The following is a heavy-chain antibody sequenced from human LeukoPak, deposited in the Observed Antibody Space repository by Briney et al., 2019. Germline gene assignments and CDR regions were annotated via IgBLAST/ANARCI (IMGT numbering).Heavy chain of an antibody. V-gene: IGHV3-23*01. Sequence: PGGSLRLSCAASGFTVSSNYMSWVRQAPGKGLEWVSAISGSGDSTYYAGSVKGRFTISRDNSKNALYLQMNSLRAEDTAVYYCAKMATVRYFDLWGRGTLVTVSS. D-gene: IGHD5-24*01. CDR2: ISGSGDST. J-gene: IGHJ2*01. CDR3: AKMATVRYFDL. CDR1: GFTVSSNY.